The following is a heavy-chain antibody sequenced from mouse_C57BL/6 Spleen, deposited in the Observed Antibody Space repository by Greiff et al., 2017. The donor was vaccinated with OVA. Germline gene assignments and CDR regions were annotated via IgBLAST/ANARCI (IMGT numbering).Heavy chain of an antibody. CDR2: INPNYGTT. V-gene: IGHV1-39*01. CDR1: GYSFTDYN. J-gene: IGHJ2*01. CDR3: ARWGNGNYFDY. Sequence: EVKLVESGPELVKPAASVKISCKASGYSFTDYNMNWVKQSNGKSLEWIGVINPNYGTTSYNQKFKGKATLTVDQSSSTAYMQLNSLTSEDSAVYYCARWGNGNYFDYWGQGTTLTVSS.